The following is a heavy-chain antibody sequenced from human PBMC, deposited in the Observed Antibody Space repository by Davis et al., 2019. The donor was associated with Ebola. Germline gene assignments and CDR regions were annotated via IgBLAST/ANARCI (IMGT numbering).Heavy chain of an antibody. CDR3: AIILLFYCSGGSCYSGWYFDL. CDR1: GGSISSYY. J-gene: IGHJ2*01. CDR2: IYYSGST. Sequence: SETLSLTCTVSGGSISSYYWSWIRQPPGKGLEWIGYIYYSGSTNYNPSLKSRVTISVDTSNNQFSLKLSSVTAADTAVYYCAIILLFYCSGGSCYSGWYFDLWGRGTLVTVSS. D-gene: IGHD2-15*01. V-gene: IGHV4-59*08.